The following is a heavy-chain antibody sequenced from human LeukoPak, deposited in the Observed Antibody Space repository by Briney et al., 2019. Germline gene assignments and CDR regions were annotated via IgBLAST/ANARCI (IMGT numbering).Heavy chain of an antibody. J-gene: IGHJ3*02. CDR2: IIPILGIA. D-gene: IGHD6-13*01. CDR1: GGTFSSYA. V-gene: IGHV1-69*04. Sequence: ASVKVSCKASGGTFSSYAISWVRQAPGQGLEWMGRIIPILGIANYAQKFQGRVTITADKSTSTAYMELSSLRSEDTAVYYCARDRRGIAALGAFDIWGQGTMVTVSS. CDR3: ARDRRGIAALGAFDI.